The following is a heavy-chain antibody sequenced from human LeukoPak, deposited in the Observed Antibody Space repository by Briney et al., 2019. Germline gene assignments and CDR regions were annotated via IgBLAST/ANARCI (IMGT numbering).Heavy chain of an antibody. J-gene: IGHJ4*02. CDR2: ISGSGGGT. CDR3: AKRGVVIRVILVGFHKEAYYFDS. D-gene: IGHD3-22*01. CDR1: GITLSNYG. V-gene: IGHV3-23*01. Sequence: TGGSLRVSCTVSGITLSNYGMSWVRQAPGKGLEWVAGISGSGGGTNYADSVKGRFTISRDNPKNTLHLQMNSLRAEDTAVYFCAKRGVVIRVILVGFHKEAYYFDSWGQGALVTVSS.